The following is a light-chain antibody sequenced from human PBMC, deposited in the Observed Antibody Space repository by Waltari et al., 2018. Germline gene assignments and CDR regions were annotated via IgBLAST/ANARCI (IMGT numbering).Light chain of an antibody. J-gene: IGKJ4*02. CDR1: QTLRSSY. V-gene: IGKV3-20*01. Sequence: DIVLTQSPDTPSLPPGERATLSCRSSQTLRSSYLAWHQQKPGQAPSFLIYPTSSRANGITDRFSGSGSGTDFSLTINRLEPEDSAVYYCQQYGSPLWSFGRGTKVEIK. CDR2: PTS. CDR3: QQYGSPLWS.